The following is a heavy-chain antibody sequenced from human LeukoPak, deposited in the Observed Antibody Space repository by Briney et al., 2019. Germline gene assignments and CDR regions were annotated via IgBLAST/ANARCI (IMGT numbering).Heavy chain of an antibody. D-gene: IGHD2/OR15-2a*01. CDR1: GNYW. J-gene: IGHJ4*02. V-gene: IGHV3-74*01. CDR3: VSFYETY. Sequence: PGGSLRLSCAASGNYWMHWVCQVPGQGLVWVSHINSDGSWTSYADSVKGRFTISKDNAKNTVYLQMNSLRAEDTAVYYCVSFYETYWGRGTLVTVSS. CDR2: INSDGSWT.